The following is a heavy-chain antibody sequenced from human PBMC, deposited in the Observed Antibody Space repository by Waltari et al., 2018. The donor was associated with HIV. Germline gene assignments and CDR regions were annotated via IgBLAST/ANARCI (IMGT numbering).Heavy chain of an antibody. CDR2: IYYSGST. CDR1: GGSISSYY. CDR3: ARVSGYDFWSGPENYGMDV. D-gene: IGHD3-3*01. J-gene: IGHJ6*02. Sequence: QVQLQESGPGLVKPSETLSLTCTVSGGSISSYYWSWIRPPPGKGLEWIGYIYYSGSTNYNPSLKSRVTISVDTSKNQFSLKLSSVTAADTAVYYCARVSGYDFWSGPENYGMDVWGQGTTVTVSS. V-gene: IGHV4-59*01.